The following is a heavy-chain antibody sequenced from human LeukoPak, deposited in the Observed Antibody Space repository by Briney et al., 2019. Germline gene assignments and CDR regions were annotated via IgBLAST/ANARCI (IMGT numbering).Heavy chain of an antibody. D-gene: IGHD1-20*01. CDR2: IGGGGGSI. V-gene: IGHV3-23*01. J-gene: IGHJ4*02. Sequence: TGGSLRLSCAASGFTFSSYSMNWVRQAPGEGLEWVSVIGGGGGSIYYADSVKGQFTISRDNSKNTLYLQMNSLRAEDTGVYYCAKENGNWNDRLLDYWGEGTLVTVPP. CDR1: GFTFSSYS. CDR3: AKENGNWNDRLLDY.